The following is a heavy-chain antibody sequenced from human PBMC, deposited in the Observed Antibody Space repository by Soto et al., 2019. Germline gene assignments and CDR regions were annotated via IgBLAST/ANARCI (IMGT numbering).Heavy chain of an antibody. D-gene: IGHD3-3*01. J-gene: IGHJ4*02. CDR2: MNPNSGNT. CDR1: GYTFTSYD. Sequence: QVQLVQSGAEVKKPRASVKVSCKASGYTFTSYDINWVRQATGQGLEWMGWMNPNSGNTGYAQKFQGRVTMTRNTSISTAYMELSSLRSEDTAVYYCARGGSPLLRFLEWTIDYWGQGTLVTVSS. V-gene: IGHV1-8*01. CDR3: ARGGSPLLRFLEWTIDY.